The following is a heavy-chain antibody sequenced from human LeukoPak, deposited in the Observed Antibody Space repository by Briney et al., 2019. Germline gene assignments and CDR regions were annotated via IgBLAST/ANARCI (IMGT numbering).Heavy chain of an antibody. CDR2: IHPNSGGT. V-gene: IGHV1-2*06. CDR3: ASSDSSGYYSFDY. CDR1: GYTFTAYD. Sequence: GASVRLSCKASGYTFTAYDMHWVRQAPGQGRECTGRIHPNSGGTTYAQKFQGRVTMTRHTSISTAYVELSRLRSDDTAVYYCASSDSSGYYSFDYWGQGTLVTVSS. J-gene: IGHJ4*02. D-gene: IGHD3-22*01.